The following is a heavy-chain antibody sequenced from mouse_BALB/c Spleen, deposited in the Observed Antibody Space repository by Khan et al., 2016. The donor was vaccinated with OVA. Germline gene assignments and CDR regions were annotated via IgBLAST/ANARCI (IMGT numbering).Heavy chain of an antibody. V-gene: IGHV3-8*02. Sequence: EVQLVESGPSLVKPSQTLSLTCSVTGDSITSGYWSWIRKFPGNKLEYMGYMIYTGYTDYNPSLKSRLALTRHTSKNQYYLQLNSVTTDDTATYDCARSTYRYAFAYWGQGTLVTVSA. D-gene: IGHD2-14*01. CDR3: ARSTYRYAFAY. CDR2: MIYTGYT. J-gene: IGHJ3*01. CDR1: GDSITSGY.